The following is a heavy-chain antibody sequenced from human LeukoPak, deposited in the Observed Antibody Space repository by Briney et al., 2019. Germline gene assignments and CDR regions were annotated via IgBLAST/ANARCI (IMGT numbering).Heavy chain of an antibody. CDR1: GFTFSNAW. J-gene: IGHJ4*02. CDR2: IKSKPDGGTT. CDR3: STGGYFFDY. V-gene: IGHV3-15*01. Sequence: TGGSLRLSCVASGFTFSNAWMNWVRQAPGKGLEWVGRIKSKPDGGTTDYAAPVKGRITISRDDSKNTVYLQMNSLKTEDTGVYYCSTGGYFFDYWGQGTLVTVSS.